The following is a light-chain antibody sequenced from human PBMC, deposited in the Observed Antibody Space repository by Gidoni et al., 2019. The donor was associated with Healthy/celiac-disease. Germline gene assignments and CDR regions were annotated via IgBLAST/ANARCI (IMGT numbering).Light chain of an antibody. CDR3: QAWDSSTAAV. J-gene: IGLJ2*01. CDR2: QDS. CDR1: KLGDKY. V-gene: IGLV3-1*01. Sequence: SYELTQPPSESVSPGQTASITCSGDKLGDKYACWYQQKPGQSPVLVIYQDSKRPSGIPERFSGSNSGNTATLTISGTQAMDEADYYCQAWDSSTAAVFGGGTKLTVL.